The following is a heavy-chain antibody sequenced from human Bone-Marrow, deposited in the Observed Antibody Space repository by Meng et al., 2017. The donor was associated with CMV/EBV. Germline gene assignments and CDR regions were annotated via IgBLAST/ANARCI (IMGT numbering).Heavy chain of an antibody. CDR1: GFAFSNYN. D-gene: IGHD2-2*01. CDR2: IKQDGSEK. Sequence: GESLKISCAASGFAFSNYNMNWVRQAPGKGLEWVANIKQDGSEKYYVGSVKGRFTISRDNAKNSLYLQMNSLRAEDTAVYYCARDPRVKSYVVVPAASDYWGQGTMVTVSS. J-gene: IGHJ4*02. V-gene: IGHV3-7*01. CDR3: ARDPRVKSYVVVPAASDY.